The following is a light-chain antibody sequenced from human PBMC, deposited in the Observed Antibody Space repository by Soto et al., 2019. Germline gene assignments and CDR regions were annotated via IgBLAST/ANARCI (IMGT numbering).Light chain of an antibody. CDR3: QQYYSTPLT. Sequence: DIVMTQSPDSLAVSLGERATINCKSSQSVLYSSNNKNYLAWYQQKPGQPPKLLIYCASNRESGVPDRFSGSGSGTDFTLTISSLQAEDVALYYCQQYYSTPLTFGGGTKVEIK. J-gene: IGKJ4*01. V-gene: IGKV4-1*01. CDR2: CAS. CDR1: QSVLYSSNNKNY.